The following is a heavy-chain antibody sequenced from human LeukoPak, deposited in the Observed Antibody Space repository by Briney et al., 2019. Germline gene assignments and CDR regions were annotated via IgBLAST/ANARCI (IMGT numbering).Heavy chain of an antibody. V-gene: IGHV4-34*01. D-gene: IGHD6-13*01. Sequence: PSETLSLTCAVYGGSFSGYYWSWIRQPPGKGLEWIGEINHSGSTNYNPSLKSRVTISVDTSKNQFSLKLSSVTAADTAVYYCARDHVEQQLVLGVFDYWGQGTLVTVSS. CDR2: INHSGST. CDR1: GGSFSGYY. CDR3: ARDHVEQQLVLGVFDY. J-gene: IGHJ4*02.